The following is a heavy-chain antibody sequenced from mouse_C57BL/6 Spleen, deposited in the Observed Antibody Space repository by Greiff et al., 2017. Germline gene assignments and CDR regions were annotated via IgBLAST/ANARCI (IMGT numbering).Heavy chain of an antibody. V-gene: IGHV14-3*01. J-gene: IGHJ2*01. CDR1: GFNIKNTY. CDR2: IDPANGTT. Sequence: VQLQQSVAELVRPGASVKLSCTASGFNIKNTYMHWVKQRPEQGLEWIGRIDPANGTTQYAPKFQGKATITADTSSNTAYLQLSSLTSEDTAIYYCAITTVVATNYFDYWGQGTTLTVSS. D-gene: IGHD1-1*01. CDR3: AITTVVATNYFDY.